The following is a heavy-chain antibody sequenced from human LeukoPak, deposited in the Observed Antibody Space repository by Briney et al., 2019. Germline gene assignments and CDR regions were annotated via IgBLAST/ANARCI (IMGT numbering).Heavy chain of an antibody. D-gene: IGHD6-13*01. CDR2: INAGNGNT. V-gene: IGHV1-3*01. J-gene: IGHJ4*02. CDR3: ARVRAAGTRFDFDY. Sequence: GASVKVCFSSAGYTFTIYAIHWVRQAPGQGLEWMGWINAGNGNTKYSQKFQVRVTITRDTCASTAYMELSSLRSEDTAVYYCARVRAAGTRFDFDYWGQGTLVTVSS. CDR1: GYTFTIYA.